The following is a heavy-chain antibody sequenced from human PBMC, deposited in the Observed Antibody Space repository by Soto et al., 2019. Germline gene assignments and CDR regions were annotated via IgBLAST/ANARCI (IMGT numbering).Heavy chain of an antibody. CDR3: AKLAASSIEVPPAGDF. D-gene: IGHD2-2*01. V-gene: IGHV3-23*01. CDR1: GFTFSSYA. CDR2: ISSSSGTT. Sequence: GGSLRLSCAASGFTFSSYAMSWVRQAPGKGLEWVSHISSSSGTTHYADSVEGRFIISRDNSKNSVFLQMNGLRAEDTAVYYCAKLAASSIEVPPAGDFWGQGALVTVSS. J-gene: IGHJ4*02.